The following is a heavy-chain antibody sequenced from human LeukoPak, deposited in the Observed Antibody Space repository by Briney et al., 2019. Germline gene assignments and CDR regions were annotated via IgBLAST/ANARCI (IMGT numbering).Heavy chain of an antibody. CDR3: ARVGWVAGRRYFDY. CDR2: ISAYNGNT. J-gene: IGHJ4*02. Sequence: GASVKISCKASGYIFTKYGFTWVRQAPGQGLEWMGWISAYNGNTNYAQKLQGRVTMTTDTSTSTAYMELRSLRSDDTAVYYCARVGWVAGRRYFDYWGQGTLVTVSS. D-gene: IGHD6-19*01. V-gene: IGHV1-18*01. CDR1: GYIFTKYG.